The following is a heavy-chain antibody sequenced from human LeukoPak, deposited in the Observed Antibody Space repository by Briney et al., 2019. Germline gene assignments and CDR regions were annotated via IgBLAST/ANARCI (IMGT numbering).Heavy chain of an antibody. Sequence: GGSLRLSCAASGFTFSSYWMHWVRQAPGKGLMWVSRINSDGTSTSYADSVKGRFTISRDNAKNSLYLQMNSLRAEDTAVYYCARDYYDSSGYRYWGQGTLVTVSP. J-gene: IGHJ4*02. CDR1: GFTFSSYW. CDR2: INSDGTST. D-gene: IGHD3-22*01. V-gene: IGHV3-74*01. CDR3: ARDYYDSSGYRY.